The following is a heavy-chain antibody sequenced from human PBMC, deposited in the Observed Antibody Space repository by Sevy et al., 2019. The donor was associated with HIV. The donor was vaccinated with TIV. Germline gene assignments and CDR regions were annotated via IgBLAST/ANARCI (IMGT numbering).Heavy chain of an antibody. J-gene: IGHJ4*02. CDR1: GFSFSTYW. Sequence: SLRLSCAASGFSFSTYWMTWVRQAPGKGLEWVATMNQDGTERDDVDSVKGRFTISRDNTKTSLFLQMNSLSAEDTGVYYCVREGLGGFSYSLDCWGQGTLVTVSS. D-gene: IGHD3-16*01. V-gene: IGHV3-7*01. CDR2: MNQDGTER. CDR3: VREGLGGFSYSLDC.